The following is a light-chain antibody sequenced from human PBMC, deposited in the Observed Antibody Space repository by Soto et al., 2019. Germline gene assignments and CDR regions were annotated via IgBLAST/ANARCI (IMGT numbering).Light chain of an antibody. CDR3: QQYGSSRFT. Sequence: EIVLTQSPGTLSLSPGERATLSCRASQSVSSKYLAWYQQKPGRAPRVLIYGTSIRASGVPERFSGGGSGKDFTLTITRLEPEDFAVYYCQQYGSSRFTFGPGTKVDFK. J-gene: IGKJ3*01. V-gene: IGKV3-20*01. CDR1: QSVSSKY. CDR2: GTS.